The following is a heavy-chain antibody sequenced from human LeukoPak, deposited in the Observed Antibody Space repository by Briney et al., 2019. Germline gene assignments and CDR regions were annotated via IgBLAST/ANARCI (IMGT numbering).Heavy chain of an antibody. V-gene: IGHV3-74*01. CDR3: ARERFLEWLPLDY. Sequence: TGGSLRLSCAASGFTFSSYWMHWVRNAPGKGLVWVSRINTDGSSTSYADSVKGRFTISRDNAKNTLYLQMNSLRAEDTAVYYCARERFLEWLPLDYWGQGTLVTVSS. CDR2: INTDGSST. CDR1: GFTFSSYW. J-gene: IGHJ4*02. D-gene: IGHD3-3*01.